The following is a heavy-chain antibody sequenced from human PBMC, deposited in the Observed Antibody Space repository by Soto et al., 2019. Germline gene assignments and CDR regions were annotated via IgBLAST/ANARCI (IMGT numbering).Heavy chain of an antibody. V-gene: IGHV1-69*02. CDR2: IIPILGIA. CDR1: GGTFSSYT. J-gene: IGHJ5*02. CDR3: ARAPPPGYYDFANGNWFDP. D-gene: IGHD3-3*01. Sequence: SVKVSCKASGGTFSSYTISWVRQAPGQGLEWMGRIIPILGIANYAQKFQGRVTITADKSTSTAYMELSSLRSEDTAVYYCARAPPPGYYDFANGNWFDPWGQGTLVTVSS.